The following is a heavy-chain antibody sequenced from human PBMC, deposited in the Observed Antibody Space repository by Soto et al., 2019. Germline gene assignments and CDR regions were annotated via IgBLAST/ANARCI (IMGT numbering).Heavy chain of an antibody. J-gene: IGHJ3*02. D-gene: IGHD4-17*01. V-gene: IGHV1-3*01. Sequence: VASEKVSCKASGYTFTSYAMHWVRQAPGQRLEWMGWINAGNGNTKYSQKFQGRVTITRDTSASTAYMELSSLRSEDTAVYYCARPHDYGDYEDAFDIWGQGTMVTVSS. CDR3: ARPHDYGDYEDAFDI. CDR1: GYTFTSYA. CDR2: INAGNGNT.